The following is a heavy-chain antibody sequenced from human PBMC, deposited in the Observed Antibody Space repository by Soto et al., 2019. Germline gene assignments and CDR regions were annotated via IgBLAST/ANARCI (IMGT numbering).Heavy chain of an antibody. D-gene: IGHD4-4*01. Sequence: SVKVSCKASGGTFSSYAISWVRQAPGQGLEWMGGIIPIFGTANYAQKFQGRVTITADESTSTAYMELSSLRSEDTAVYYCARRTVTTHDYYYYYYGMDVWGQGTTVTVSS. CDR1: GGTFSSYA. CDR2: IIPIFGTA. V-gene: IGHV1-69*13. J-gene: IGHJ6*02. CDR3: ARRTVTTHDYYYYYYGMDV.